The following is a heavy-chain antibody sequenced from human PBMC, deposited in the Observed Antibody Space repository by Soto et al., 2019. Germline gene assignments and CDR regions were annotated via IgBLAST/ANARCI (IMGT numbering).Heavy chain of an antibody. J-gene: IGHJ6*02. CDR3: AKDHGYYDFWSGYYRVSGMDV. V-gene: IGHV3-30*18. Sequence: GGSLRLSCAASGFTFSSYGMHWVRQAPGKGLEWVAVISYDGSNKYYADSVKGRFTISRDNSKNTLYLQMNSLRAEDTAVYYCAKDHGYYDFWSGYYRVSGMDVWGQGTTVNVSS. CDR2: ISYDGSNK. D-gene: IGHD3-3*01. CDR1: GFTFSSYG.